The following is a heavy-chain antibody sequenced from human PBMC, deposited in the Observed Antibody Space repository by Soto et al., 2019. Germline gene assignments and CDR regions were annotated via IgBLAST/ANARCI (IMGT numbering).Heavy chain of an antibody. CDR2: IWYDGSNK. Sequence: VQLVESGGGLVQPGGSLRLSCAASGFTFSSYGMHWVRQAPGKGLEWVAVIWYDGSNKYYADSVKGRFTISRDNSKNTLYLQMNSLRAEDTAVYYCARDAGGYYYGMDVWGQGTTVTVSS. CDR3: ARDAGGYYYGMDV. J-gene: IGHJ6*02. V-gene: IGHV3-33*08. CDR1: GFTFSSYG.